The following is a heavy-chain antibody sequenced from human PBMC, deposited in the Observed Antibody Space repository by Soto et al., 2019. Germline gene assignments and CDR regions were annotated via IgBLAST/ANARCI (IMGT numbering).Heavy chain of an antibody. D-gene: IGHD5-12*01. CDR1: GFTFSSYS. J-gene: IGHJ4*02. CDR3: ARGGVATIFGDS. V-gene: IGHV3-21*01. Sequence: PGGSLRLSCAASGFTFSSYSMNWVRQAPGKGLEWVSSISSSSSYIYYADSVKGRFIISRDNAKNSLYLQMNSLRDEDTAVYYCARGGVATIFGDSWGQGTLVTVSS. CDR2: ISSSSSYI.